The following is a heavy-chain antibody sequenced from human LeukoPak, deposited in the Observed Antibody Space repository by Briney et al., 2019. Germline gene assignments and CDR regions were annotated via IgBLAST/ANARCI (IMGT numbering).Heavy chain of an antibody. CDR2: IYPGDSDT. Sequence: GESLKISCKGSGYSFTSYWIGWVRQMPGKGLEWMGIIYPGDSDTRYSPSFQGQVTISADKSISTAYLQWSSLKASDTAMYYCARQTSYGSGSSYYYYMDVWGKGTTVTVSS. J-gene: IGHJ6*03. D-gene: IGHD3-10*01. CDR3: ARQTSYGSGSSYYYYMDV. V-gene: IGHV5-51*01. CDR1: GYSFTSYW.